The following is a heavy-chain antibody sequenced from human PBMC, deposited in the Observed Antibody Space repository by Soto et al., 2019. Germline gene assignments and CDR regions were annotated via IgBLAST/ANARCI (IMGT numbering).Heavy chain of an antibody. J-gene: IGHJ6*02. CDR2: FDPEDGET. CDR3: ARDMGATIFGVVYYYYGMDV. D-gene: IGHD3-3*01. CDR1: GYTLTELS. Sequence: GASVKVSCKVSGYTLTELSMHWVRQAPGKGLEWMGGFDPEDGETIYAQKFQGRVTMTEDTSTDTAYMELSSLRSEDTAVYYCARDMGATIFGVVYYYYGMDVWGQGTTVTVSS. V-gene: IGHV1-24*01.